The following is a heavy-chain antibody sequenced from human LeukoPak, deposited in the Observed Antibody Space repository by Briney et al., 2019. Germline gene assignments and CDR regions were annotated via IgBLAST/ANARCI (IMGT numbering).Heavy chain of an antibody. CDR2: ISGNGGTT. Sequence: GGSLRLSCAASGFTFSTYAMSWVRQAPGKGLEWVSTISGNGGTTYYADSVKGRFTISRDNSKNTLYPQMNSLRVEDTAVYYCAKPPPDSSSWLFDYWGQGTLVTVSS. CDR1: GFTFSTYA. J-gene: IGHJ4*02. CDR3: AKPPPDSSSWLFDY. V-gene: IGHV3-23*01. D-gene: IGHD6-13*01.